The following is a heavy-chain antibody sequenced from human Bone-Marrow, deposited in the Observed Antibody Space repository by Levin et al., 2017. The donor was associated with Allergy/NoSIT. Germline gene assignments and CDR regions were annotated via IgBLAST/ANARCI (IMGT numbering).Heavy chain of an antibody. CDR3: ARDLSSASLDF. CDR1: GFTFSSHG. J-gene: IGHJ4*02. Sequence: SCAASGFTFSSHGFYWVRQAPDKGLEWVAIIWFDGSKKYYSDSVKGRFTISRDNSKNTLYLQMNSLRAEDTAVYYCARDLSSASLDFRGQGTLVTVSS. CDR2: IWFDGSKK. D-gene: IGHD6-6*01. V-gene: IGHV3-33*07.